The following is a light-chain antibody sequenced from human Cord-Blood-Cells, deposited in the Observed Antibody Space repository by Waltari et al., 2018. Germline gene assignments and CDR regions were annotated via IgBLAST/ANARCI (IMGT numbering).Light chain of an antibody. CDR3: QTWGTGIHWV. CDR2: LNSDRSH. Sequence: QLVLTQSPSASASLGASVKPTCTLSRGHSSYAIAWHQQQPGKGPRYLMKLNSDRSHSKGDGIPDRFSGSSSGAERYLTISSLQSEDEADYYCQTWGTGIHWVFGGGTKLTVL. J-gene: IGLJ3*02. V-gene: IGLV4-69*01. CDR1: RGHSSYA.